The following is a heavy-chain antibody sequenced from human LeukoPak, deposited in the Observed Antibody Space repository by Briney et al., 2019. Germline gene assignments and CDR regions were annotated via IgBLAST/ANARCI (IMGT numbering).Heavy chain of an antibody. V-gene: IGHV3-23*01. CDR1: GFTFSSYA. D-gene: IGHD3-22*01. J-gene: IGHJ3*02. CDR3: AKVPHNYYDSSGYSRNDAFDI. CDR2: ISGSGGST. Sequence: GGSLRLSCAASGFTFSSYAMSWVRQAPGKGLEWVSAISGSGGSTYYPDSVKGRFTISRDNSKNTLYLQMNSLRAEDTAVYYCAKVPHNYYDSSGYSRNDAFDIWGQGIMVTVSS.